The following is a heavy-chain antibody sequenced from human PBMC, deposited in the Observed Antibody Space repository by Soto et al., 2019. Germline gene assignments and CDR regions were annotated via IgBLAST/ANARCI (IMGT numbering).Heavy chain of an antibody. CDR1: GCTFNSYT. CDR3: ARVPGIVLVPPKHPIGASFEP. V-gene: IGHV1-69*13. CDR2: ITPIFGRT. Sequence: SVKVSCKASGCTFNSYTINWVRQGPGQGLEWMGGITPIFGRTNYAQKFQDRVTITADESTNTAYMQLRDLTSDDTAVYYCARVPGIVLVPPKHPIGASFEPWGEGALVSVS. D-gene: IGHD2-8*02. J-gene: IGHJ5*02.